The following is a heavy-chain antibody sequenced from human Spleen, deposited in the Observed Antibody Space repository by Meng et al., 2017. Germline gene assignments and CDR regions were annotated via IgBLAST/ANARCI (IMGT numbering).Heavy chain of an antibody. CDR3: ARDNGDGYNSSPDY. CDR1: GFTFSDYY. D-gene: IGHD5-24*01. Sequence: GESLKISCAASGFTFSDYYMSWIRQAPGKGLEWVSSISSSSSYIYYADSVKGRFTISRDNAKNSLYLQMNSLRAEDTAVYYCARDNGDGYNSSPDYWGQGTLVTVSS. CDR2: ISSSSSYI. J-gene: IGHJ4*02. V-gene: IGHV3-11*06.